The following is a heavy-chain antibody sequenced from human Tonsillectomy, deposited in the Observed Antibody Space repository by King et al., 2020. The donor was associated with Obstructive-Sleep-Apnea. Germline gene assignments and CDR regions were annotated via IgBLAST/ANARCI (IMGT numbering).Heavy chain of an antibody. J-gene: IGHJ4*02. D-gene: IGHD1-26*01. CDR1: GGSISGYY. CDR2: IYYSGST. CDR3: AREKDYGSLDDYFNY. Sequence: VQLQESGPGLVKPSDILSLTCTVSGGSISGYYWSWIRQPPGTGLEWIGYIYYSGSTNYNPSLKSRVTMSVDTSKNKFSLKLTSVTAADTAVYYCAREKDYGSLDDYFNYWGQGTLVTVSS. V-gene: IGHV4-59*01.